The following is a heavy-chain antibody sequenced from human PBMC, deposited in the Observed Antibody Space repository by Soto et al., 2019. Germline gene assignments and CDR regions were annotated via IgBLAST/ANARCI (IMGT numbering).Heavy chain of an antibody. CDR1: GYTFTTYA. Sequence: QVQLVQSGAEVKKPGASVKVSCKASGYTFTTYAISWVRRAPGQGLEWMGRISTYNGNTKYAQKLQGRVTMTTDTSTSTAYMELRSLRPDDTAVYYCARDPQYSTSSQVFDSWGQGTLVTVSS. J-gene: IGHJ4*02. D-gene: IGHD6-6*01. CDR2: ISTYNGNT. V-gene: IGHV1-18*01. CDR3: ARDPQYSTSSQVFDS.